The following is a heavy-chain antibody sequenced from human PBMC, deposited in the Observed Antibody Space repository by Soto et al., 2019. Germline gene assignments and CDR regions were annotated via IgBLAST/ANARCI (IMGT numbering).Heavy chain of an antibody. J-gene: IGHJ4*02. D-gene: IGHD1-7*01. V-gene: IGHV1-18*01. Sequence: QVQLVQSGAEVKKPGASVKVSCKASGYTFTSYGISWVRQAPGQGLEWMGWISAYNGNTNYAQKFQGWVTMTRDTSISTAYMELSRLRSDDTAVYYCARAPPWNYVWDYWGQGTLVTVSS. CDR2: ISAYNGNT. CDR1: GYTFTSYG. CDR3: ARAPPWNYVWDY.